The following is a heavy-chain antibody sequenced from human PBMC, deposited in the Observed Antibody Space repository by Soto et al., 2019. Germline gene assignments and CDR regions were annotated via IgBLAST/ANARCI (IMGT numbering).Heavy chain of an antibody. Sequence: VALVSYDGGNKYYADSVKGRFSISRDNSKNTLYVQMNSLRGEDTAVYYCARGKIGVATLREHYYGLDVWGQGTTVTVSS. J-gene: IGHJ6*02. D-gene: IGHD3-3*01. CDR3: ARGKIGVATLREHYYGLDV. V-gene: IGHV3-30-3*01. CDR2: VSYDGGNK.